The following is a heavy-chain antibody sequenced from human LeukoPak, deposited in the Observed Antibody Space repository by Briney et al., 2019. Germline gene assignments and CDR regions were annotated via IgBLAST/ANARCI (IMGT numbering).Heavy chain of an antibody. D-gene: IGHD6-19*01. V-gene: IGHV3-43D*04. CDR2: ISWDGGST. J-gene: IGHJ1*01. CDR3: AKDINGIALGYFQH. Sequence: GGSLRLSCAASGFTFDDYAMYWVRQAPGKGLEWASLISWDGGSTYYADSVKGRFTISRDNSKNSLYLQMNSLRAEDTALYYCAKDINGIALGYFQHWGQGTLVTVSS. CDR1: GFTFDDYA.